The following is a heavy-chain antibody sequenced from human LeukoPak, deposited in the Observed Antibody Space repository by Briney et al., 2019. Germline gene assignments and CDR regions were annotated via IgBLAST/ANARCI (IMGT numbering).Heavy chain of an antibody. D-gene: IGHD6-13*01. CDR2: FSATDGST. CDR3: ARCQIAAAGTGAFDV. J-gene: IGHJ3*01. Sequence: GGSLRLSCAASGFSFSTYAMTWLRQAPGKGLEWVSAFSATDGSTQYAESVKGRFTISKDSTTNTLFLQINSLRAEDTAVYYCARCQIAAAGTGAFDVWGQGTMVTVSS. CDR1: GFSFSTYA. V-gene: IGHV3-23*01.